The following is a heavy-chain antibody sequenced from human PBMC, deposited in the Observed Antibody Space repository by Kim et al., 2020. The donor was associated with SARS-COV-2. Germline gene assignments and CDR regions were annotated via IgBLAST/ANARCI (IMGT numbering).Heavy chain of an antibody. J-gene: IGHJ3*01. V-gene: IGHV3-30*02. Sequence: SVKGRFTISRENSKSTLYLRMNSRRAEDAAVYYCAKDQEPYSSSRDAFDVWGQGTMVTVSS. D-gene: IGHD6-6*01. CDR3: AKDQEPYSSSRDAFDV.